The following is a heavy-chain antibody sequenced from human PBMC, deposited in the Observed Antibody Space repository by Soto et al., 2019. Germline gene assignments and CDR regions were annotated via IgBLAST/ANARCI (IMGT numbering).Heavy chain of an antibody. CDR2: ISWNSGSI. CDR3: VRMGRKLTWLQWPVDY. J-gene: IGHJ4*02. CDR1: GFTFDDYA. V-gene: IGHV3-9*01. Sequence: GGSLRLSCAASGFTFDDYAMHWVRQAPGKGLEWVSGISWNSGSIGYADSVKGRFIISRDNAENSLYLQMRSLRHEDTAVYYCVRMGRKLTWLQWPVDYWGRGTLVTSPQ. D-gene: IGHD6-19*01.